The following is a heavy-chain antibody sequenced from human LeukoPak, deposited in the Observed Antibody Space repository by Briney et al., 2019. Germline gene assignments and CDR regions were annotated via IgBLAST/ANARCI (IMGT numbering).Heavy chain of an antibody. CDR3: AGVSPYYYYMDV. CDR1: GFTFDDYG. J-gene: IGHJ6*03. CDR2: INWNGGST. D-gene: IGHD3-16*02. V-gene: IGHV3-20*04. Sequence: SGGSLRLSCAASGFTFDDYGMSWVRQAPGKGLEWVSGINWNGGSTGYADSVKGRFTISRDNAKNSLYLQMNSLRAEDTALYYCAGVSPYYYYMDVWGKGTTVTVSS.